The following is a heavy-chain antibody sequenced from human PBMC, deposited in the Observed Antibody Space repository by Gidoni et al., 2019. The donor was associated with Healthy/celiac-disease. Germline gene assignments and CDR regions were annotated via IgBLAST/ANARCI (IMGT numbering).Heavy chain of an antibody. CDR2: ISYDGSNK. J-gene: IGHJ3*02. Sequence: QVQLVESGGGVVQPGRSLRLSCAASGFPFSSYGMHWVRQAPGKGLEWVAVISYDGSNKYYADSVKGRFTISRDNSKNTLYLQMNSLRAEDTAVYYCAKDGMVRGSRDAFDIWGQGTMVTVSS. D-gene: IGHD3-10*01. V-gene: IGHV3-30*18. CDR1: GFPFSSYG. CDR3: AKDGMVRGSRDAFDI.